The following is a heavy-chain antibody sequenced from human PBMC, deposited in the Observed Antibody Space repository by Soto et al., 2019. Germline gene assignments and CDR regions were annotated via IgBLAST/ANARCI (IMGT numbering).Heavy chain of an antibody. Sequence: SETLSLTCAVYGASFSDYYWYWIRQSPGKGLEWVGQINHRGGSNYNPSLKSRVTISIDTSQNQFSLRLSSVTAADTAVYYCARGGLRGLYFFDYWGQGILVTVSS. CDR3: ARGGLRGLYFFDY. CDR2: INHRGGS. J-gene: IGHJ4*02. V-gene: IGHV4-34*01. CDR1: GASFSDYY. D-gene: IGHD3-10*01.